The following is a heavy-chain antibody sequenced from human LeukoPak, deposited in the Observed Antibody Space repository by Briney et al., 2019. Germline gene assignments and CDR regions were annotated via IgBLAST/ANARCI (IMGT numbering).Heavy chain of an antibody. J-gene: IGHJ4*02. D-gene: IGHD1-1*01. Sequence: SETLSLTCAVYGGSFSGYYWSWIRQPPGKGLEWIGENNHSGSTNYNPSLKSRVTISVDTSKNQFSLKLSSVTAADTAVYYCARASHWNQLHYFDYWGQGTLVTVSS. CDR3: ARASHWNQLHYFDY. CDR2: NNHSGST. CDR1: GGSFSGYY. V-gene: IGHV4-34*01.